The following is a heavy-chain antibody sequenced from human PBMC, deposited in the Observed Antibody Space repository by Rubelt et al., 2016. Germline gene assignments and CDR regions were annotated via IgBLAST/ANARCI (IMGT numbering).Heavy chain of an antibody. J-gene: IGHJ6*02. V-gene: IGHV1-69*04. CDR3: ASSLPNLFGIAARDYYYYYGMDV. CDR2: IIPILGIA. CDR1: GGTFSSYA. Sequence: QVQLVQSGAEVKKPGSSVKVSCKASGGTFSSYAISWVRQAPGQGLEWMGRIIPILGIANYAQKFQGRVTITADKSTSTAYMGRGSLRSEDAAVYYCASSLPNLFGIAARDYYYYYGMDVWGQGTTVTVSS. D-gene: IGHD6-6*01.